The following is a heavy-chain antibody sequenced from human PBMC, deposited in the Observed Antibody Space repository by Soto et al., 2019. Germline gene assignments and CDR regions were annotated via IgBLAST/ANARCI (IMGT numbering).Heavy chain of an antibody. CDR3: ARHVQDEIAAADPYYYYGLDV. Sequence: PGESLKISCLGSGYSFTSYWISWVRQMPGKGLEWMGRIDPSDSYTNYSPSFQGHVTISADKSISTAYLQWSSLKASDAAMYYCARHVQDEIAAADPYYYYGLDVRGQGTTVTASS. CDR2: IDPSDSYT. J-gene: IGHJ6*02. CDR1: GYSFTSYW. V-gene: IGHV5-10-1*01. D-gene: IGHD6-13*01.